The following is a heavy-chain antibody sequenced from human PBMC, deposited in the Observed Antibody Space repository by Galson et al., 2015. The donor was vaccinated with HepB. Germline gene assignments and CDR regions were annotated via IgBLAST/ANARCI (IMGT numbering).Heavy chain of an antibody. CDR2: ISYDGSNK. V-gene: IGHV3-30*18. J-gene: IGHJ3*02. D-gene: IGHD4-23*01. CDR1: GFTFSSYG. CDR3: AKEWVTDAFDI. Sequence: SLRLSCAASGFTFSSYGMHWVRQAPGKGLEWVAVISYDGSNKYYADSVKGRFTISRDNSKNTLYLQMNSLRAEDTAVYYCAKEWVTDAFDIWGQGTMVTVSS.